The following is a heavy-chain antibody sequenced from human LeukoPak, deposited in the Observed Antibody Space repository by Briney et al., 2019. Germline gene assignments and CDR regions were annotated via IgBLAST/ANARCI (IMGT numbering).Heavy chain of an antibody. J-gene: IGHJ5*02. D-gene: IGHD1-26*01. CDR2: IYHSGKS. CDR1: GYSISSGYY. CDR3: TRASRGATPGVFWFDP. V-gene: IGHV4-38-2*02. Sequence: PSETLSLTCSVSGYSISSGYYWDWIRQPPGKGLEWIASIYHSGKSYYNPSLESRVTISVDTSKNQISLKLRSVTAADTAVYYCTRASRGATPGVFWFDPWGQGTLVTVSS.